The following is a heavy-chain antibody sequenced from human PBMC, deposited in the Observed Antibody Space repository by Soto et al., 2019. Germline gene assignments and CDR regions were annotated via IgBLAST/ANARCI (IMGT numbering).Heavy chain of an antibody. CDR1: QYKFTNYC. CDR3: ARALYDTDSLPVGAKPRCYVMDV. CDR2: INPSGGST. J-gene: IGHJ6*02. V-gene: IGHV1-46*01. D-gene: IGHD3-22*01. Sequence: ASVKVSCKASQYKFTNYCVHWVRQAPGQGLEWMGIINPSGGSTNYAQRFRGRVTMTRDTSTSTVYMELSSLRSEDTAVYYCARALYDTDSLPVGAKPRCYVMDVWGLGTTVTVSS.